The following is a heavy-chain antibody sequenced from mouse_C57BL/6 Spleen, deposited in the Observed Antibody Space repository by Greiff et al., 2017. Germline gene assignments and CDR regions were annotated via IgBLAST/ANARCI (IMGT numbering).Heavy chain of an antibody. V-gene: IGHV1-59*01. CDR3: DRRGSYSNYLYYFDY. J-gene: IGHJ2*01. D-gene: IGHD2-5*01. CDR1: GYTFTSYW. Sequence: VQLQQPGAELVRPGTSVKLSCKASGYTFTSYWMHWVKQRPGQGLEWIGVIDPSDSYTNYNQKFKGKATLTVDTSSSTAYMQLSSLTSEDSAIYYCDRRGSYSNYLYYFDYWGQGTTLTVSS. CDR2: IDPSDSYT.